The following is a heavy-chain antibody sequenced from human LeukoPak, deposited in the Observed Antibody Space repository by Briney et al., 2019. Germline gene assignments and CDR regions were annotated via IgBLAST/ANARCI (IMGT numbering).Heavy chain of an antibody. V-gene: IGHV3-23*01. J-gene: IGHJ4*02. Sequence: PGGTLRLSCAASGFTFSSYGMSWVRQAPGKGLEWVSAISGSGGSTYYADSVKGRFTISRDNSKNTLYLQMNSLRAEDTAVYYCAREPSNYGDHYFDYWGQGTLVTVSS. D-gene: IGHD4-17*01. CDR3: AREPSNYGDHYFDY. CDR2: ISGSGGST. CDR1: GFTFSSYG.